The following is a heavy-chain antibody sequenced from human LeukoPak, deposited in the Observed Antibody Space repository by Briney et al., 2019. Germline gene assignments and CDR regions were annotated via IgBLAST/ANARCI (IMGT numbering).Heavy chain of an antibody. V-gene: IGHV3-64D*09. J-gene: IGHJ4*02. CDR2: INSNGGST. CDR1: GFTFSSYA. Sequence: PGGSLRLSCSASGFTFSSYAMHWVRQAPGKGLEYVSAINSNGGSTYYADSVKGRFTISRDNSKNTVYLQMSSLRAEDTAVYYCAKEILTTTSPFDYWGQGTLVTVSS. D-gene: IGHD4/OR15-4a*01. CDR3: AKEILTTTSPFDY.